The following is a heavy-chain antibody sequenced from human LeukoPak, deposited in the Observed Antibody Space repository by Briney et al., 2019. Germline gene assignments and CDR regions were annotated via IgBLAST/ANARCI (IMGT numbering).Heavy chain of an antibody. J-gene: IGHJ4*02. D-gene: IGHD3/OR15-3a*01. CDR2: MNLDGGEK. CDR3: ARDDGFSCYSY. CDR1: GFTFSNYW. V-gene: IGHV3-7*01. Sequence: QSGGSLRLSCAASGFTFSNYWMTWIRQAPGKGLEWVANMNLDGGEKYYVDFVKGRFIISRDNAKNSLYLQMNSLTAEDTAIYYCARDDGFSCYSYWGQGTLVTVSS.